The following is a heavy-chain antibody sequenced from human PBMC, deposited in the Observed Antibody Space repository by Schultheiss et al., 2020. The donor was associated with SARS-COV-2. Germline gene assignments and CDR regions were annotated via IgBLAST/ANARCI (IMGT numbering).Heavy chain of an antibody. CDR3: ARDRSRDSSGRTGYFDY. CDR2: IYYSGST. Sequence: SETLSLTFTVSGGSISSGGYYWSWIRQHPGKGLEWIGYIYYSGSTYYNPSLKSRVTISVDTSKNQFSLKLSSVTAADTAVYYCARDRSRDSSGRTGYFDYWGQGTLVTVSS. CDR1: GGSISSGGYY. J-gene: IGHJ4*02. V-gene: IGHV4-31*03. D-gene: IGHD3-22*01.